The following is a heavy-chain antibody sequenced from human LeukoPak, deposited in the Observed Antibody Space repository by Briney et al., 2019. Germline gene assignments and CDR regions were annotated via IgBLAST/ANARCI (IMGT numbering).Heavy chain of an antibody. CDR1: GFTFSSYA. V-gene: IGHV3-30-3*01. Sequence: GRSLRLSCAASGFTFSSYAMHWVRQAPGKGLEWVAVISYDGSNKYYADSVKGRFTISRDNSKNTLYLQMNSLRAEDTAAYCCARDTLYGNYFDYWGQGTLVTVSS. CDR3: ARDTLYGNYFDY. D-gene: IGHD3-10*01. CDR2: ISYDGSNK. J-gene: IGHJ4*02.